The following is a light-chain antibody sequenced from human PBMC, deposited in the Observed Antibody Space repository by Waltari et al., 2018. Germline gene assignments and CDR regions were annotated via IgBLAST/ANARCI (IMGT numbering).Light chain of an antibody. J-gene: IGLJ2*01. Sequence: QSSLTQPASVSGSPGQPVTVSCSGTSSDIGGYNYVSWYQQHPGKAPRLMIYDITKRPPGVSNRFSGCKSGNTASLTISVLLAEDEADYYCSSYATNSVVVFGGGTKLTVL. V-gene: IGLV2-14*03. CDR1: SSDIGGYNY. CDR3: SSYATNSVVV. CDR2: DIT.